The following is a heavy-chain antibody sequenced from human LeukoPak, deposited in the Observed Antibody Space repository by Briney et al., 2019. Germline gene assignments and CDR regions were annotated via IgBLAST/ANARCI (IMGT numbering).Heavy chain of an antibody. D-gene: IGHD5-24*01. CDR1: GYTFTGYY. J-gene: IGHJ4*02. CDR3: ARDVADGYVFDY. CDR2: INPNSGGT. Sequence: ASVKVSCKASGYTFTGYYMHWVRQASGQGLEWMGWINPNSGGTNYAQKFQGRVTMTRDTSISTAYMELSRLRSDDTAVYYCARDVADGYVFDYWGQGTLVTVSS. V-gene: IGHV1-2*02.